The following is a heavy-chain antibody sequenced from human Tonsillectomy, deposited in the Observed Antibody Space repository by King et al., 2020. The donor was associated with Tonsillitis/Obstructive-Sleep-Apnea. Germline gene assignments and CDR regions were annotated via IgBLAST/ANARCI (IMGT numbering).Heavy chain of an antibody. D-gene: IGHD3-16*01. CDR1: VGSINNYY. CDR3: ARGGYGETSLFYV. V-gene: IGHV4-59*01. Sequence: QLQESGPGLVKPSETLSLTCTVSVGSINNYYWSWIRQPPGKGLEWIGYLYYTGKTTNYNPSLMSRVTISPDKSKTRFSLTLTSVTAADPAVYYCARGGYGETSLFYVWGKGTTVIVSS. CDR2: LYYTGKTT. J-gene: IGHJ6*04.